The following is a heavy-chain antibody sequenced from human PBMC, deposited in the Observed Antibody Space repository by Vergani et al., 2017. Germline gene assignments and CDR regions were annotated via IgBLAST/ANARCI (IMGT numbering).Heavy chain of an antibody. CDR3: ARNMAVAGPLYFDY. J-gene: IGHJ4*02. CDR1: GGSISSSSYY. Sequence: QLQLQESGPGLVKPSETLSLTCTVSGGSISSSSYYWGWIRQPPGKGLEWIGSIYYSGSTYYNPSLKSRVTISVDTSKNQFSLKLSSVTAVDTAVYYCARNMAVAGPLYFDYWGQGTLVTVSS. CDR2: IYYSGST. D-gene: IGHD6-19*01. V-gene: IGHV4-39*07.